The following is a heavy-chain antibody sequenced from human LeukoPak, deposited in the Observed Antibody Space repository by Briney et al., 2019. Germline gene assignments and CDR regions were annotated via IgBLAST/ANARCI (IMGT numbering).Heavy chain of an antibody. J-gene: IGHJ4*02. Sequence: SLEVCCKAAGYTFTSYFMHWVPQAPGPGLEWMGIINPSGGSTSYAQKFQGRVNMTRDTSRGTVNMERSSLRSEDTAVYYCARDSADYGDYDYWGQGTLVTVSS. CDR1: GYTFTSYF. D-gene: IGHD4-17*01. CDR3: ARDSADYGDYDY. CDR2: INPSGGST. V-gene: IGHV1-46*01.